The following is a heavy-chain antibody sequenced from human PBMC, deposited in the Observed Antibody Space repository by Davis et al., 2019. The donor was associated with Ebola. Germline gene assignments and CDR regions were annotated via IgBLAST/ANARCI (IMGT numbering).Heavy chain of an antibody. CDR2: IYYSGST. V-gene: IGHV4-59*02. J-gene: IGHJ4*02. D-gene: IGHD2-21*01. CDR1: GFTVSSNY. Sequence: PGGSLRLSCAASGFTVSSNYMSWIRQPPGKGLEWIGYIYYSGSTNYNPSLKSRVTISVDTSKNQFSLKLSSVTAADTAVYYCARAPHCGGDCYFDYWGQGTLVTVSS. CDR3: ARAPHCGGDCYFDY.